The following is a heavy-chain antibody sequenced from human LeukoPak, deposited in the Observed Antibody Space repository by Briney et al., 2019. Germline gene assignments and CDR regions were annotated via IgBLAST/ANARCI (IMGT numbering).Heavy chain of an antibody. CDR1: GFTLSTYG. CDR3: AKAPAYCSGGTCYDY. D-gene: IGHD2-15*01. Sequence: SGRSLRLSFAPSGFTLSTYGMSWVRQSPGKGRNWVSLIIVVTGSTYNADSVKGRFTISRDNSKNTLYLKMKSLRADDTAVYYCAKAPAYCSGGTCYDYWGQGSLVTVSS. J-gene: IGHJ4*02. V-gene: IGHV3-23*01. CDR2: IIVVTGST.